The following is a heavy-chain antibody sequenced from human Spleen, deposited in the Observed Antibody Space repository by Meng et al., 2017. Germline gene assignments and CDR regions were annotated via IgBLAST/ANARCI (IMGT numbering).Heavy chain of an antibody. Sequence: QLQLQESGSGLVKPSQTLSLTCGVYGGSFSGYYWSWIRQPPGKGLEWIGEINHSGSTNYNPSLRSRITISVDTSKNQFSLKLSSVTAADTAVYYCARVTYYYDSSGYLGPYYYYGMDVWGQGTMVTVSS. CDR3: ARVTYYYDSSGYLGPYYYYGMDV. CDR1: GGSFSGYY. D-gene: IGHD3-22*01. CDR2: INHSGST. J-gene: IGHJ6*02. V-gene: IGHV4-34*10.